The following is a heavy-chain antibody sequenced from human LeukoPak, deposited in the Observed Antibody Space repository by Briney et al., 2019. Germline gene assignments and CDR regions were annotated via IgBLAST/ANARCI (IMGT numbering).Heavy chain of an antibody. CDR3: AKDRLSRGYYDSSGYYSLSGY. V-gene: IGHV3-23*01. Sequence: GGSLGLSCAASGFTFSSYAMSWVRQAPGKGLEWVSAISGSGGSTYYADSVKGRFTISRDNSKNTLYLQMNSLRAEDTAVYYCAKDRLSRGYYDSSGYYSLSGYWGQGTLVTVSS. CDR1: GFTFSSYA. CDR2: ISGSGGST. J-gene: IGHJ4*02. D-gene: IGHD3-22*01.